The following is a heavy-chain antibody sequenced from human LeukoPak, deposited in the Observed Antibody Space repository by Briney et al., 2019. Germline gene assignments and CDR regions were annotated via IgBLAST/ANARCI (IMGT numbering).Heavy chain of an antibody. CDR2: IYSGGST. CDR3: AREESAGVDY. CDR1: VFTVSSNY. Sequence: GGSLRLSCGASVFTVSSNYMSWVRQAPGKGLEWVSVIYSGGSTYYADSVKGRFTISRDNSKNTLYLQINSLRAKDTAVYYCAREESAGVDYWGQGTLVTVSS. J-gene: IGHJ4*02. V-gene: IGHV3-53*01. D-gene: IGHD6-13*01.